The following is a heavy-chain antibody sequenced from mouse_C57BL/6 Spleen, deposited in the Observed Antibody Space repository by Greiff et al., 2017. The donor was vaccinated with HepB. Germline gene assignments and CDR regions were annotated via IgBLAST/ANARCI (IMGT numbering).Heavy chain of an antibody. V-gene: IGHV1-64*01. CDR1: GYTFTSYW. J-gene: IGHJ2*01. CDR3: AREGGKDYFDY. CDR2: IHPNSGST. D-gene: IGHD1-1*02. Sequence: VQLQQSGAELVKPGASVKLSCMASGYTFTSYWMHWVKQRPGQGLEWIGMIHPNSGSTNYNEKFKSKATLTVDKSSSTAYMQLSSLTSEDSAVYYCAREGGKDYFDYWGQGTTLTVSS.